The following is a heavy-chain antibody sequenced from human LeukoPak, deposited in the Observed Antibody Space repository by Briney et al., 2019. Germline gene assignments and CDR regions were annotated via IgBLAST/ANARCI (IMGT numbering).Heavy chain of an antibody. Sequence: PGGSLRLSCAASGFTFSSYSMNWVRQAPGKGLEWVSYISSSSSTIYYADSVKGRFTISRDNAKNSLYLQMNSLRAEDTAVYYCASTDYYDSSGYFVNAFDIWGQGTMVTVSS. CDR3: ASTDYYDSSGYFVNAFDI. J-gene: IGHJ3*02. V-gene: IGHV3-48*01. D-gene: IGHD3-22*01. CDR1: GFTFSSYS. CDR2: ISSSSSTI.